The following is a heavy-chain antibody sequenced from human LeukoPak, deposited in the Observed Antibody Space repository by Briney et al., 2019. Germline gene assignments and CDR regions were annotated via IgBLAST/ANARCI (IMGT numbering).Heavy chain of an antibody. D-gene: IGHD3-9*01. V-gene: IGHV1-69*13. Sequence: GASVKVSCKASGGTFSSYAISWVRQAPGQGLEWMGGIIPIFGTANYAQKFQGRVTITADESTSTAYMELSSLRSEGTAVYYCARDHPGLDRYYFDYWGQGTLVTVSS. CDR1: GGTFSSYA. CDR2: IIPIFGTA. J-gene: IGHJ4*02. CDR3: ARDHPGLDRYYFDY.